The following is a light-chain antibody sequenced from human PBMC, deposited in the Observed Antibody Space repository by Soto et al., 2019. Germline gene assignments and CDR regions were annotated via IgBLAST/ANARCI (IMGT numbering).Light chain of an antibody. CDR1: QSVRSN. V-gene: IGKV3-15*01. CDR3: QQYNNWPPYT. CDR2: GAS. J-gene: IGKJ2*01. Sequence: EIVMTQSPATLSVSPGERATLSCRASQSVRSNLAWYQQKPGQAPRLLIYGASTRATGIPARFSGSGSGTESTLTLSRLQSEAFAVYYCQQYNNWPPYTFGQGTKLEIK.